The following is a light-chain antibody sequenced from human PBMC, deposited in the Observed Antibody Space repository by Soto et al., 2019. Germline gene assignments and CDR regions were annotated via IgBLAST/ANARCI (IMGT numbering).Light chain of an antibody. CDR2: DAS. CDR3: HQRSSWPRGS. Sequence: EVVLTQSPATLSLSPGESATLSCRASQSVSSYLAWYQQKPGQGPRLLIYDASNRATGVSARFSGSGSGTDFTLTISSLETEYFAVYYCHQRSSWPRGSFGQGTKVEIK. J-gene: IGKJ1*01. V-gene: IGKV3-11*01. CDR1: QSVSSY.